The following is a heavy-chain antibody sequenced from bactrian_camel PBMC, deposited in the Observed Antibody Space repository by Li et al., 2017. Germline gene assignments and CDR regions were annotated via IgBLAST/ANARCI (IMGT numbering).Heavy chain of an antibody. D-gene: IGHD5*01. V-gene: IGHV3-2*01. J-gene: IGHJ6*01. Sequence: QVQLVESGGGLVQPGGSLRLSCVGSGFTFSSYYMSWIRQAPGQGLEWVSTIYSDGSKTYYSDSVKGRFTISRDNAKNTLYLQMNSLEFEDTALYYCATTGFDFWGQGTQVTVS. CDR2: IYSDGSKT. CDR3: ATTGFDF. CDR1: GFTFSSYY.